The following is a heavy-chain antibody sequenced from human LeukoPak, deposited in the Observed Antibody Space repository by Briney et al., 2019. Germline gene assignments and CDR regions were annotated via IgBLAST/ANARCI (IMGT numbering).Heavy chain of an antibody. CDR2: ISSSGSTI. D-gene: IGHD4-11*01. J-gene: IGHJ3*02. CDR3: ANEYSKGDI. Sequence: GGSLRLSCAASGFTFSDYYMSWIRQAPGKGLEWVSYISSSGSTIYYADSVKGRFTISRDNSKDTLYLQMNSLRGEDAAVYYCANEYSKGDIWGQGTMVTVSS. V-gene: IGHV3-11*01. CDR1: GFTFSDYY.